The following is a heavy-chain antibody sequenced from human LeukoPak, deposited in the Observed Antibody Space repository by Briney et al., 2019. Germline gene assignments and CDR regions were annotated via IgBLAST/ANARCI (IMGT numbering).Heavy chain of an antibody. V-gene: IGHV1-2*02. J-gene: IGHJ3*02. CDR1: GYTFTGYY. CDR3: ARHSSGWFDAFDI. CDR2: INPNSGGT. D-gene: IGHD6-19*01. Sequence: ASVKVPCKASGYTFTGYYMHWVRQAPGQGLEWMGWINPNSGGTNYAQKFQGRVTMTRDTSISTAYMELSRLRSDDTAVYYCARHSSGWFDAFDIWGQGTMVTVSS.